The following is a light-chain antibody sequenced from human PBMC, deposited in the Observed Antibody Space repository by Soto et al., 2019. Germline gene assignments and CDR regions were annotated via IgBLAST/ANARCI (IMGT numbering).Light chain of an antibody. Sequence: DIHMTQAPSSLSASVGYRVTITCRASQGISNYLAWYQQKPGKVPKFLIYDASTLQSGVPSRFSGSGSGTDFTLTISSLQPEDVATYYCQKYDSAPFTFGPGTKVDIK. V-gene: IGKV1-27*01. CDR1: QGISNY. CDR3: QKYDSAPFT. J-gene: IGKJ3*01. CDR2: DAS.